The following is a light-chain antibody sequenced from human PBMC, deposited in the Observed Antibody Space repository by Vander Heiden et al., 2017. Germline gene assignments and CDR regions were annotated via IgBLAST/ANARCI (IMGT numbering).Light chain of an antibody. CDR3: QQYYSTPYT. V-gene: IGKV4-1*01. Sequence: DIVMIQSPDSPAVSLGERATITCKSSQSVLYSSNNKNYLAWYQQKPGQPPKLLIYWASTRESGVPDRFSGSGSGTDFTLTISSLQAEDVAVYYCQQYYSTPYTFGQGTKLEIK. CDR1: QSVLYSSNNKNY. CDR2: WAS. J-gene: IGKJ2*01.